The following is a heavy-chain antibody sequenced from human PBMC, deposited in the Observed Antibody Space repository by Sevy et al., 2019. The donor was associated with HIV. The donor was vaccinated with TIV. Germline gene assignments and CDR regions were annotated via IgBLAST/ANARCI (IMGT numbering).Heavy chain of an antibody. CDR2: IRKDGSQK. Sequence: GGSLRLSCAASGFTFSNYWMTWVRQAPGKGLEWVANIRKDGSQKNSVDSVKGRFTISRDNAKNSLYLQTNSLRAEDTAVYYCARDSNYFDSSVYYDTFDLWGQGTLVTVSS. D-gene: IGHD3-22*01. V-gene: IGHV3-7*01. CDR3: ARDSNYFDSSVYYDTFDL. CDR1: GFTFSNYW. J-gene: IGHJ3*01.